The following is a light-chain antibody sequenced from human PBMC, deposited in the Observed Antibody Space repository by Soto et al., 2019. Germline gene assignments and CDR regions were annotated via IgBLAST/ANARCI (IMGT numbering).Light chain of an antibody. CDR1: QSISSW. V-gene: IGKV1-5*01. CDR2: DAS. Sequence: DIRMTQSPSTLSASVXDRVTITCRASQSISSWLAWYQQKPGKAPKLLIYDASNLESGVPSKFSGSGSGTEFTLTISSLQPDDFATYYCQQYSSYLTFGQGTKVDIK. CDR3: QQYSSYLT. J-gene: IGKJ1*01.